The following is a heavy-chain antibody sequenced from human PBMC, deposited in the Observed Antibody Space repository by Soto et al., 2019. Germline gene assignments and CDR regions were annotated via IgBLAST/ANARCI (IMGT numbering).Heavy chain of an antibody. CDR2: IIPIFGTA. Sequence: QVQLVQSGAEVKKPGSSVKVSCKASGGTFSSYAISWVRQSPGQGLEWMGGIIPIFGTANYAQKFQGRVTITADDSTSTAYMELRSRRSEDTAVYYCASRSYYGSGGMDVWGQGTTVTVSS. V-gene: IGHV1-69*01. CDR1: GGTFSSYA. J-gene: IGHJ6*02. CDR3: ASRSYYGSGGMDV. D-gene: IGHD3-10*01.